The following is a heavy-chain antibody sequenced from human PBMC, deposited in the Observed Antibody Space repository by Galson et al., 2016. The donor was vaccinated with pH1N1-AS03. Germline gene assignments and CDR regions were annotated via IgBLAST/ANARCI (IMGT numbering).Heavy chain of an antibody. CDR2: VYYSGTT. Sequence: ETLSLPCAVSGGSMTSPDWWTGVRQPTGKGVEWIGEVYYSGTTRYNPSLNSRVTMSIDKSNNHVYLDVGSVTAADTAVYFCASAGYHTPGYHFWGQGALVTVSS. CDR3: ASAGYHTPGYHF. V-gene: IGHV4-4*01. J-gene: IGHJ4*02. CDR1: GGSMTSPDW. D-gene: IGHD3-16*02.